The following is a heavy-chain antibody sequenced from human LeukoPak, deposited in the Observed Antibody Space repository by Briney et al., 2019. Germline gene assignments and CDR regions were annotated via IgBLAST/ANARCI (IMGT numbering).Heavy chain of an antibody. CDR2: IYPNSGGT. Sequence: GASVKVSCRASGYTFSGYFMHWVRQAPGQGLEWMGWIYPNSGGTKYAQKFQGRVTMTRDTSISTIYMELSSLRSDDTAVYYCARDGGGLNDIHADYWGQGTLVTVSS. V-gene: IGHV1-2*02. CDR1: GYTFSGYF. D-gene: IGHD3-9*01. J-gene: IGHJ4*02. CDR3: ARDGGGLNDIHADY.